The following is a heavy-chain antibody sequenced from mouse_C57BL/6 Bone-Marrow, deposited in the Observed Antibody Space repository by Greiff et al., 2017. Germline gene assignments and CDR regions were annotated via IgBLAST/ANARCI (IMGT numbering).Heavy chain of an antibody. CDR1: GYTFTSYW. V-gene: IGHV1-55*01. CDR3: AREGRWDGGDYAMDY. D-gene: IGHD4-1*01. CDR2: IYPGSGST. J-gene: IGHJ4*01. Sequence: QVQLQQPGAELVKPGASVKMSCKASGYTFTSYWITWVKQRPGQGLEWIGDIYPGSGSTNYNEKFKSKATLTVDTSSSTAYMQLSSLTSEDSAVYYCAREGRWDGGDYAMDYWGQGTSVTVSS.